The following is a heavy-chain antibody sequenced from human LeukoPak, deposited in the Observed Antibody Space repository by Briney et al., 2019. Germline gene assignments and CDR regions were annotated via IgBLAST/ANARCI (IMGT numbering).Heavy chain of an antibody. D-gene: IGHD6-19*01. V-gene: IGHV3-23*01. CDR1: GFTFSSYA. J-gene: IGHJ4*02. CDR3: AKARRPYSSGWYRPDY. CDR2: ISGSGGST. Sequence: PGGSLRLSCAASGFTFSSYAMSWVRQAPGKGLEWVSAISGSGGSTYYADSVKGRLTISRDNSKNTLYLQMNSPRAEDTAVYYCAKARRPYSSGWYRPDYWGQGTLVTVSS.